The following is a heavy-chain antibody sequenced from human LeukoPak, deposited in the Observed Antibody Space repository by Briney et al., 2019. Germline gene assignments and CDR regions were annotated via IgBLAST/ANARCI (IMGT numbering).Heavy chain of an antibody. CDR1: GYSFTSYW. CDR2: IYPGDSDT. D-gene: IGHD5-18*01. Sequence: HGESLKISCKGSGYSFTSYWIGWVRQMPGKGLEWMGIIYPGDSDTRYSPSFQGQVTISADKSISTAYLQWSSLKASDTAMYYCARLGGLKYSYGPKNAFDIWGQGTMVTVSS. V-gene: IGHV5-51*01. CDR3: ARLGGLKYSYGPKNAFDI. J-gene: IGHJ3*02.